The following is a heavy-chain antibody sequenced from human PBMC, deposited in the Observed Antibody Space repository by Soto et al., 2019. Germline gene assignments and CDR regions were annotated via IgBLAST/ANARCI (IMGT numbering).Heavy chain of an antibody. CDR3: ARGNYDDNSGYHY. CDR2: IHTSGST. D-gene: IGHD3-22*01. Sequence: QVQLQESGPGPVKPLQTLSLTCTVSGGPISSADYYWSWIRQLPGGGLEWIGFIHTSGSTHYNPSHKSRHTMSMDTTRNHFSLRLSAVDAADSAVYYCARGNYDDNSGYHYWGQGTLVTVSS. CDR1: GGPISSADYY. J-gene: IGHJ4*02. V-gene: IGHV4-31*03.